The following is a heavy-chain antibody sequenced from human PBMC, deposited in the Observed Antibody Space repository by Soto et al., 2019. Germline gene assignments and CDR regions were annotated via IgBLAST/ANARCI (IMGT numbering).Heavy chain of an antibody. CDR3: AKQGLAQIVATITPLLH. V-gene: IGHV3-23*01. Sequence: EVQLLESGGGLVQPGGSLRLSCAASGFTFSSYAMSWVRQAPGKGLEWVSDISGSGGSTYYADSVKGRFTISRDNSKNTLYLQMNSLRAEDTAVYYCAKQGLAQIVATITPLLHWGQGTLVTVSS. J-gene: IGHJ4*02. D-gene: IGHD5-12*01. CDR1: GFTFSSYA. CDR2: ISGSGGST.